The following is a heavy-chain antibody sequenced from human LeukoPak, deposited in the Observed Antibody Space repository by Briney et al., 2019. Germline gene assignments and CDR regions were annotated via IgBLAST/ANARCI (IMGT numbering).Heavy chain of an antibody. CDR3: ARDQRYCSSSSCPWEPFDY. J-gene: IGHJ4*02. CDR1: GFTFRTYE. Sequence: GGSLRLSCAASGFTFRTYEMHWVRQAPGKGRGWVSYMSSTGDIICYADSVKGRFTISRDNAKNSLYLQMDSLRAENTAVYYCARDQRYCSSSSCPWEPFDYWGQGTLVTVSS. V-gene: IGHV3-48*03. D-gene: IGHD2-2*01. CDR2: MSSTGDII.